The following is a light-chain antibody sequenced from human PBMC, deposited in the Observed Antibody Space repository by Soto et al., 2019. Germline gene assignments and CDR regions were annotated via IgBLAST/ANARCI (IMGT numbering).Light chain of an antibody. CDR3: LHQYSHTPM. V-gene: IGKV1-17*01. Sequence: DIQTTQSPSSLTASVGDRVTITCRASQDTRDELGWIQQKPGKAPKRLIYAASSLQSGVPSRFRGSGSGTDFTLTISGRQTNDVSIDYCLHQYSHTPMVGQGT. J-gene: IGKJ1*01. CDR1: QDTRDE. CDR2: AAS.